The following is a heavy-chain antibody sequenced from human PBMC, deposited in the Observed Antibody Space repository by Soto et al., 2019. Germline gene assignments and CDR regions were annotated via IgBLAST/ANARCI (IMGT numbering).Heavy chain of an antibody. V-gene: IGHV1-3*01. CDR3: ARGGHTAMVTLDQ. J-gene: IGHJ5*02. D-gene: IGHD5-18*01. Sequence: QVRLVQSGAEVKKPGASVKVSCKASGYTFTSYAMHWVRQAPGQRLERMGWINAGNGNTKYSQKFQGCVSITRDTCASTAYEKLSSLRSEDTAVYHCARGGHTAMVTLDQWGQGSLVPVSS. CDR1: GYTFTSYA. CDR2: INAGNGNT.